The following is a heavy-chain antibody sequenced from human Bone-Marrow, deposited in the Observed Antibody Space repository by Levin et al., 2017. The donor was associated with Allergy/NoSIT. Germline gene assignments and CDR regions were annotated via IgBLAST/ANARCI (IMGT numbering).Heavy chain of an antibody. D-gene: IGHD6-19*01. CDR1: GFTFSSYW. Sequence: GGSLRLSCAASGFTFSSYWMSWVRQAPGKGLEWVANIKQDGSEKYYVDSVKGRFTISRDNAKNSLYLQMNSLRAEDTAVYYCARDSSSGWFSYYYYGMDVWGQGTTVTVSS. J-gene: IGHJ6*02. V-gene: IGHV3-7*01. CDR3: ARDSSSGWFSYYYYGMDV. CDR2: IKQDGSEK.